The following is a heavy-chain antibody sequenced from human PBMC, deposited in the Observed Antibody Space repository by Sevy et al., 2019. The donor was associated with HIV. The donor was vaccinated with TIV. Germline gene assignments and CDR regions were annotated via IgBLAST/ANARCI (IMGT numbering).Heavy chain of an antibody. CDR1: AGSFSGYY. J-gene: IGHJ6*02. D-gene: IGHD2-15*01. CDR3: ASGFEYCRGGRCNYSYYGMDV. Sequence: SETLSLTCAVYAGSFSGYYWSWIRQSPGKGLEWIGEINHSGRTNYNPSLKGRVTISADTSKKQFSLQLSFVTAADTALYYCASGFEYCRGGRCNYSYYGMDVWGQGTTVTVSS. CDR2: INHSGRT. V-gene: IGHV4-34*01.